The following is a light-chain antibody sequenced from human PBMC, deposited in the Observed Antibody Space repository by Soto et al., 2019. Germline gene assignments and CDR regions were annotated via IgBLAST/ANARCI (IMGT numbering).Light chain of an antibody. CDR3: QQYATSPPT. Sequence: DIVLTQSPGTLSSSPGEGVTLSCRASQSVSRSYLAWYQHKPGQAPRLLMYGASSRAIGIPDRFSGGGSGTDFTLTISRLEPEDFAVYYCQQYATSPPTFGQGTKVDIK. V-gene: IGKV3-20*01. CDR2: GAS. J-gene: IGKJ1*01. CDR1: QSVSRSY.